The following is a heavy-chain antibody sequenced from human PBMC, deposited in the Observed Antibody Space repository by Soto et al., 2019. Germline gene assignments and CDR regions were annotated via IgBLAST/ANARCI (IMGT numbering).Heavy chain of an antibody. J-gene: IGHJ4*02. Sequence: PSETLSLTCTVSGCSISSYYWSWIRQPPGKGLEWIGYIYYSGSTNYNPSLKSRVTISVDTSKNQFSLKLSSVTAADTAVYYCARVSGYDYFDYWGQGTLVTVSS. CDR1: GCSISSYY. CDR3: ARVSGYDYFDY. D-gene: IGHD5-12*01. V-gene: IGHV4-59*01. CDR2: IYYSGST.